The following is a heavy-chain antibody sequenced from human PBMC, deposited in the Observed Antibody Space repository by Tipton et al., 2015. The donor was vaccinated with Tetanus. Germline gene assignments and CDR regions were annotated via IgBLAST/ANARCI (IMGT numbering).Heavy chain of an antibody. CDR3: ARVLYYDFWSGYPHHNWLDP. Sequence: TLSLTCTVSGGSISSGDYYWSWIRQPPGKGLEWIGYIYYSGSTYYNPSLKSRVTISVDTSKNQFSLKLSSVTAADTAVYYCARVLYYDFWSGYPHHNWLDPWGQGTLVTVSS. V-gene: IGHV4-30-4*01. J-gene: IGHJ5*02. D-gene: IGHD3-3*01. CDR1: GGSISSGDYY. CDR2: IYYSGST.